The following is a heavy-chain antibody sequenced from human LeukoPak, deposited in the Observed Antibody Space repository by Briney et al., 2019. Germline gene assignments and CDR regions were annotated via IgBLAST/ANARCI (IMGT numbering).Heavy chain of an antibody. CDR1: GFTFSSYS. J-gene: IGHJ3*02. CDR2: IYSGGST. Sequence: GGSLRLSCAASGFTFSSYSMNWVRQAPGKGLEWVSVIYSGGSTSYADSVRGRFTISRDNSKNTVYLQMNSLRAEDTAVYYCARDPRLRGLDDTFDIWGQGTMVTVSS. CDR3: ARDPRLRGLDDTFDI. V-gene: IGHV3-53*01. D-gene: IGHD2-8*01.